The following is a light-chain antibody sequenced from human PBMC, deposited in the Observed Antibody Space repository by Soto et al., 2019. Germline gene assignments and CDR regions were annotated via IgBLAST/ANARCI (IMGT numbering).Light chain of an antibody. CDR1: QSVSSY. J-gene: IGKJ1*01. CDR3: QQRSNWWT. CDR2: DAS. Sequence: EIVLTQSPATLSLSPGERATLSCRASQSVSSYLAWYQQKPGQAPRLLIYDASNRATGIPARFSGSGSGTLFTLTISSLEPEDFAVYYWQQRSNWWTFGQGTKVEIK. V-gene: IGKV3-11*01.